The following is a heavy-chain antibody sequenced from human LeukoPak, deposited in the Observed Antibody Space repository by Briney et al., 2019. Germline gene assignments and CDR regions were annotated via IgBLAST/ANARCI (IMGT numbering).Heavy chain of an antibody. CDR2: IYYSGGT. CDR1: GYSIGSGYY. V-gene: IGHV4-38-2*01. J-gene: IGHJ4*02. CDR3: ASYSSGWLSFDY. D-gene: IGHD6-19*01. Sequence: SETLSLTCAVSGYSIGSGYYWGWIRQPPGKGLEWIGSIYYSGGTYYNPSLKARVTISVDTSKNQFSLKLSSVTAADTAVYYCASYSSGWLSFDYWGQGTLVTVSS.